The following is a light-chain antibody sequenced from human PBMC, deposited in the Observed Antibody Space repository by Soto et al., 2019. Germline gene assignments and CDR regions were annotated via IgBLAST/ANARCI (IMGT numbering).Light chain of an antibody. CDR3: LQYGSSPRT. Sequence: EIVFTQSPCTLSLSPGERATLSCRASETVRSDLAWYQQKPGQAPRLLIYDASNRATGIPARFSGSGSGTDFTLTISSLEPDDLAVYYCLQYGSSPRTFGRGTKVDIK. J-gene: IGKJ1*01. CDR2: DAS. V-gene: IGKV3-20*01. CDR1: ETVRSD.